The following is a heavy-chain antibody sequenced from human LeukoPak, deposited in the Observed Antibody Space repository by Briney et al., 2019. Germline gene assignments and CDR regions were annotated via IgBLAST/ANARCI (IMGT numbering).Heavy chain of an antibody. Sequence: GGSLRLSCAVSGFTLSSYNMNWVRQAPGKGLEWVSYIRNSGNTIYYADSVKGRFTISRDPAKNSLYLQMNSLRAEDTAVYYCARDSHKVVPAAISGAFDIWGQGTMVTVSS. CDR2: IRNSGNTI. D-gene: IGHD2-2*01. CDR3: ARDSHKVVPAAISGAFDI. J-gene: IGHJ3*02. CDR1: GFTLSSYN. V-gene: IGHV3-48*01.